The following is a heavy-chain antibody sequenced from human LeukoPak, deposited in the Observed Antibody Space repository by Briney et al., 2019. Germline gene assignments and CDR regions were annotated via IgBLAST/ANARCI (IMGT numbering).Heavy chain of an antibody. V-gene: IGHV1-69*13. CDR3: ARWMEQWLPRGGYFDY. Sequence: ASVKVSCKASGGTFSSYAISWVRQAPGQGLEWMGGIIPIFGTANYAQKFQGRVTITADESTSTAYMELSSLRSEDTAVYYCARWMEQWLPRGGYFDYWGQGTLVTVSS. D-gene: IGHD6-19*01. CDR1: GGTFSSYA. CDR2: IIPIFGTA. J-gene: IGHJ4*02.